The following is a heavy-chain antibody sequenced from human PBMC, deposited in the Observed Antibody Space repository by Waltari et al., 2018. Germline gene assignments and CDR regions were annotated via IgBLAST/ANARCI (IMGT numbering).Heavy chain of an antibody. V-gene: IGHV3-48*04. CDR1: GFTFSSYS. CDR3: ARDLFSMRAFDI. CDR2: ISSSSSTI. J-gene: IGHJ3*02. Sequence: EVQLVESGGGLVQPGGSLRLSCAASGFTFSSYSMNWVRQDPGKGLEWVSYISSSSSTIYYADSVKGRFTISRDNAKNSLYLQMNSLRAEDTAVYYCARDLFSMRAFDIWGQGTMVTVSS. D-gene: IGHD3-22*01.